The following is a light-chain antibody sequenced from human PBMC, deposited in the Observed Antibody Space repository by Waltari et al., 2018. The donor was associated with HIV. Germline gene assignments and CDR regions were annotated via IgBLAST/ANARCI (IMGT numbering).Light chain of an antibody. Sequence: EIVMTQSPATLSVSPGERANLSCRASQSVRNNLAWSQQKPGQAPRLLIYGASTRATGIPARFSGSGSGTEFTLTISSLQSEDFAVYYCQQYNNWPPWTFGQGTKVEI. CDR3: QQYNNWPPWT. V-gene: IGKV3-15*01. CDR2: GAS. J-gene: IGKJ1*01. CDR1: QSVRNN.